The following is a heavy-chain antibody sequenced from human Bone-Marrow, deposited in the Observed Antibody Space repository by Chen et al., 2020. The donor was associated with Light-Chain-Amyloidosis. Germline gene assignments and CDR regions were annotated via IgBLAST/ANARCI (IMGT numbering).Heavy chain of an antibody. CDR3: ARRRDGYNFDY. V-gene: IGHV5-51*06. CDR1: GYTFPNYW. J-gene: IGHJ4*02. D-gene: IGHD5-12*01. CDR2: IYPDDSYA. Sequence: EGHLEQSGPEVKKPGESLTISCKGPGYTFPNYWIGWVRQMPGKGLGWMGVIYPDDSYARYSPSFEGQDTNSADKSITTAYRQWRSLKASDTAMYYCARRRDGYNFDYWGQGTLVTVSS.